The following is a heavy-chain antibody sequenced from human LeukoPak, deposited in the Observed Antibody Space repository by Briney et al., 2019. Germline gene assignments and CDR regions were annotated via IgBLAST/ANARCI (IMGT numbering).Heavy chain of an antibody. CDR1: GGTFSSYA. V-gene: IGHV1-69*13. Sequence: ASVKVSCKASGGTFSSYAISWVRQAPGQGLEWMGGIIPIFSTANYAQKFQGGVTITADESTSTAYMELSSLRSEDTAVYYCARRAGYYYGSGPPPYYYYMDVWGKGTTVTISS. J-gene: IGHJ6*03. CDR3: ARRAGYYYGSGPPPYYYYMDV. D-gene: IGHD3-10*01. CDR2: IIPIFSTA.